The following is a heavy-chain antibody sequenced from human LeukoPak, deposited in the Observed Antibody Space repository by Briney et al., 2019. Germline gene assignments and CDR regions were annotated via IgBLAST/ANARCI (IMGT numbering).Heavy chain of an antibody. CDR2: ISSSSHYK. D-gene: IGHD3-22*01. V-gene: IGHV3-21*01. CDR1: GFTFSSYS. J-gene: IGHJ4*02. Sequence: GGSLRLSCAASGFTFSSYSMNWVRQAPGKGLEWLSSISSSSHYKYYADSVKGRFTISRDHAKKSVFLQINSLRAEDTAVYYCARDRHYYDSSGYLGDWGQGTLVSVSS. CDR3: ARDRHYYDSSGYLGD.